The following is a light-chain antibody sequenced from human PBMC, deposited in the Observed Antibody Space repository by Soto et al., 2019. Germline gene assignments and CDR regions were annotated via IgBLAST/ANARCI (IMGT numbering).Light chain of an antibody. V-gene: IGKV3-11*01. CDR1: QSIGIY. CDR3: QHRSNWPGTWT. CDR2: GAS. Sequence: ERLLTQSPAPLSVSPGERATLSCRASQSIGIYLAWYRQKPVQAPRLLIYGASNRATGIPARFSGSGSGTDFTLITTSLEPVDFAVYYCQHRSNWPGTWTFGQGTKV. J-gene: IGKJ1*01.